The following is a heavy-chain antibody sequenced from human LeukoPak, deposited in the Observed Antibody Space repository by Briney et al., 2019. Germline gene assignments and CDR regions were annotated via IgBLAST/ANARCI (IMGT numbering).Heavy chain of an antibody. Sequence: SETLSLTCTVSGGSISSSSYYWGWVRQPPGRGVEWIGSIYYSGSTYYNPSLKSRVTISVDTSKNQFSLKLSSVTAADTAVYSCASERGYSGYDDPTNWFDPWGQGTLVTVSS. CDR2: IYYSGST. CDR1: GGSISSSSYY. CDR3: ASERGYSGYDDPTNWFDP. J-gene: IGHJ5*02. D-gene: IGHD5-12*01. V-gene: IGHV4-39*01.